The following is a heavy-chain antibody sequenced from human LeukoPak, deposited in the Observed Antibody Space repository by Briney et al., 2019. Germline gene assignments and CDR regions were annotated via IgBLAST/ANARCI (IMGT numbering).Heavy chain of an antibody. CDR3: ARDPGSSWYNAFDI. V-gene: IGHV3-48*04. CDR2: ISSSSSTI. Sequence: GGSLRLSCAASGFTFSSYSMSWVRQAPGKGLEWVSYISSSSSTIYYADSVKGRFTISRDNAKNSLYLQMNSLRAEDTAVYYCARDPGSSWYNAFDIWGQGTMVTVSP. J-gene: IGHJ3*02. D-gene: IGHD6-13*01. CDR1: GFTFSSYS.